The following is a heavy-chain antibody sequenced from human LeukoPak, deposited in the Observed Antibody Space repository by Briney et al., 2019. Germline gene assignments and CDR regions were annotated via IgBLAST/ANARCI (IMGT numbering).Heavy chain of an antibody. J-gene: IGHJ4*02. CDR2: ISDCGGNT. Sequence: GGSLSLSCAPSGFTFSSYSMTWVRPAPGKGLECVSSISDCGGNTLYTDSVKGRLTICRDNSKHTMFLQMNRLRTEDTALNYCGKVESVGIRKAFEYSGQGILVTVSS. CDR3: GKVESVGIRKAFEY. V-gene: IGHV3-23*01. D-gene: IGHD1-26*01. CDR1: GFTFSSYS.